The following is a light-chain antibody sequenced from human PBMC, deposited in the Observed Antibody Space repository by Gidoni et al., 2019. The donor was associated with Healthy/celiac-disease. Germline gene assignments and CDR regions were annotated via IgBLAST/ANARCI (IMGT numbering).Light chain of an antibody. CDR2: AAS. V-gene: IGKV1-39*01. CDR3: KQSYRTPPNT. J-gene: IGKJ2*01. CDR1: KSISSY. Sequence: DIQMTQSPSSLSASVGDRVTITCRASKSISSYLNWYQQKPGKAPKLLIYAASSLKGGVTSRLSGSGYGTDLTLKIRKLQTEDLETYYCKQSYRTPPNTFGQGTKLEIK.